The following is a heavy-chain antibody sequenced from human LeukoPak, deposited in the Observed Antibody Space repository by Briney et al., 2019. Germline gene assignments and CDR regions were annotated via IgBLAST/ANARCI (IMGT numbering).Heavy chain of an antibody. V-gene: IGHV1-2*02. CDR1: GYTFTGYY. CDR2: INPNSGGT. Sequence: GSSVTDSIKASGYTFTGYYLHWVRQAPGQGLEWMGWINPNSGGTSYAQKFQDRVTMTRDTSTSTAYMELSRLRSDDTAVYYCTRDPGDTAMAKYYFDYRGRRTLVTVSS. J-gene: IGHJ4*02. D-gene: IGHD5-18*01. CDR3: TRDPGDTAMAKYYFDY.